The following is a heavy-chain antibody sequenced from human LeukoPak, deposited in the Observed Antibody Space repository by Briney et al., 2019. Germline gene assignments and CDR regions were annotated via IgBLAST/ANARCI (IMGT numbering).Heavy chain of an antibody. CDR3: ATDPRGYSGPDY. J-gene: IGHJ4*02. CDR1: GYTLTELS. Sequence: ASVKVSCKVSGYTLTELSMHWVRQPPGIGLEWMGGFDPEDGETVYAQKFQGRVTMTEDTSTDTAYMGLSSLRSEDTAVYYCATDPRGYSGPDYWGQGTLVTVSS. CDR2: FDPEDGET. D-gene: IGHD5-12*01. V-gene: IGHV1-24*01.